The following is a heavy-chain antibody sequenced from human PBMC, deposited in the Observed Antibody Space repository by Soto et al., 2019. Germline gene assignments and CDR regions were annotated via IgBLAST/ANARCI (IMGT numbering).Heavy chain of an antibody. V-gene: IGHV4-30-4*01. CDR1: GGSISSGDYY. CDR2: IYYTGST. J-gene: IGHJ6*02. D-gene: IGHD2-15*01. CDR3: AREGGGGYFFYGMDV. Sequence: QVQLQESGPGLVKSSQTLSLTCTVSGGSISSGDYYWSWIRQPPGKGLEWIGYIYYTGSTNYNPSLKSRLIISVDTSNNQFSLKLKSVTAADTAVYYCAREGGGGYFFYGMDVWGQGTTVTVSS.